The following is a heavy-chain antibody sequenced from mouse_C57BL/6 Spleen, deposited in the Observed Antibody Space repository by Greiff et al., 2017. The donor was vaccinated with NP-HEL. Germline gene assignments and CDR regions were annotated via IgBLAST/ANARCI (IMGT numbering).Heavy chain of an antibody. CDR3: ARRGHYYGSSYWYFDV. Sequence: EVKLLESGPELVKPGASVKIPCKASGYTFTDYNMDWVKQSHGKSLEWIGDINPNNGGTIYNQKFKGKATLTVDKSSSTAYMELRSLTSEDTAVYYCARRGHYYGSSYWYFDVWGTGTTVTVSS. V-gene: IGHV1-18*01. CDR1: GYTFTDYN. D-gene: IGHD1-1*01. J-gene: IGHJ1*03. CDR2: INPNNGGT.